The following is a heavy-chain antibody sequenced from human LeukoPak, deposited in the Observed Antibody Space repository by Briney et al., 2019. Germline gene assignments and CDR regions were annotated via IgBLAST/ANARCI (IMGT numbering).Heavy chain of an antibody. CDR1: GFTFSSYG. D-gene: IGHD1-1*01. V-gene: IGHV3-30*18. CDR2: VSYDGSNK. Sequence: GGSLRLSCAASGFTFSSYGMHWVRQAPGKGLEWVAVVSYDGSNKYYADSVKGRFTISRDNSKNTLYLQMNSLRAEDTAVYYCAKSKGTTGTTGVDYWGQGTLVTVSS. J-gene: IGHJ4*02. CDR3: AKSKGTTGTTGVDY.